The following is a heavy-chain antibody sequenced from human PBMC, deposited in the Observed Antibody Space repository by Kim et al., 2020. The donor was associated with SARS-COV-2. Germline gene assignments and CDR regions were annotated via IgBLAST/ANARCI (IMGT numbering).Heavy chain of an antibody. CDR2: INHSGST. CDR1: GGSFSGYY. J-gene: IGHJ5*01. Sequence: SETLSLTCAVYGGSFSGYYWSWIRQPPGKGLEWIGEINHSGSTNYNPSLKSRVTISVDTSKNQFSLKLSSVTAADTAVYYCARGRVYYDVWGGHNWFDSWGQGTLVTVSS. CDR3: ARGRVYYDVWGGHNWFDS. D-gene: IGHD3-3*01. V-gene: IGHV4-34*01.